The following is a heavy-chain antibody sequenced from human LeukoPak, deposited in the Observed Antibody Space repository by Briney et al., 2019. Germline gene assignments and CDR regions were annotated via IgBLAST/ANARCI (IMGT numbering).Heavy chain of an antibody. J-gene: IGHJ3*02. D-gene: IGHD2-21*01. CDR1: GGSISSGDYY. CDR3: ARVFTPLWAFGI. Sequence: SETLSPTCTVSGGSISSGDYYWSWIRQPPGKGLEWIGYIYYSGSTYYNPSLKSRVTISVDTSKNQFSLKLSSVTAADTAVYYCARVFTPLWAFGIWGQGTMVTVSS. V-gene: IGHV4-30-4*01. CDR2: IYYSGST.